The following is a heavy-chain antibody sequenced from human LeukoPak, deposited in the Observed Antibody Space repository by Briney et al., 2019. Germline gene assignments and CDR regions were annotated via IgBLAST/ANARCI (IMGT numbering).Heavy chain of an antibody. J-gene: IGHJ4*02. CDR2: INHSGST. D-gene: IGHD2-21*02. V-gene: IGHV4-34*01. CDR1: GGSFSGYY. CDR3: AGGLITAAIVVVTAQNDY. Sequence: SETLSLTCAVYGGSFSGYYWSWTRQPPGKGLEWIGEINHSGSTNYNPSLKSRVTISVDTSKNQFSLKLSSVTAADTAVYYCAGGLITAAIVVVTAQNDYWGQGTLVTVSS.